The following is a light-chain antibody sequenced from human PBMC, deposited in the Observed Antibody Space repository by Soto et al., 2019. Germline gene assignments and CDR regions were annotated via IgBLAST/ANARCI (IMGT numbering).Light chain of an antibody. CDR1: QTIGTW. CDR3: LQDHDDSWT. CDR2: DVS. Sequence: DIQMTQSPSTLSASVGDRVTITCRASQTIGTWLAWYQQKPGTAPKLLIYDVSILQSGVPSRFSGSGSGTEFTLTVSSLQPEDFATYYCLQDHDDSWTFGQGTRWIS. V-gene: IGKV1-5*01. J-gene: IGKJ1*01.